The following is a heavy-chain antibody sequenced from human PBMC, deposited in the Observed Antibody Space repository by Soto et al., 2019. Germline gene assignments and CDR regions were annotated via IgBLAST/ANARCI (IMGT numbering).Heavy chain of an antibody. V-gene: IGHV4-4*07. CDR3: ARERVVVVVAATGWFDP. Sequence: SETLSLTCTVSGGSISSYYWSWIRQPAGKGLEWIGRIYTSGSTNYNPSLKSRVTMSVGTSKNQFSLKLSSVTAADTAVYYCARERVVVVVAATGWFDPWGQGTLVTVSS. J-gene: IGHJ5*02. CDR1: GGSISSYY. CDR2: IYTSGST. D-gene: IGHD2-15*01.